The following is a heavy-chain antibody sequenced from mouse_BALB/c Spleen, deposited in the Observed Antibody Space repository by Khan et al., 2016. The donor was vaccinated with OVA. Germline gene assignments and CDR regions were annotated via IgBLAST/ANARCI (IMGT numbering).Heavy chain of an antibody. CDR1: GYIFTSYW. V-gene: IGHV1-76*01. CDR3: AREEALYYFDY. J-gene: IGHJ2*02. Sequence: VELVESGAELVRPGASVKLSCKTSGYIFTSYWIHWVKQRSGQGLEWIARIYPGTDNTYYTKKVKDRATLTADKSCNTAYMQLSSLTSEDSAVYFCAREEALYYFDYWGQGTSLTVSS. D-gene: IGHD3-2*02. CDR2: IYPGTDNT.